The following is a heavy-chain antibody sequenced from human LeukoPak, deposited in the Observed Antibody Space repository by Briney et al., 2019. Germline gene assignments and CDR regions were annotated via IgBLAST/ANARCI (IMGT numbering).Heavy chain of an antibody. J-gene: IGHJ4*02. V-gene: IGHV4-59*01. D-gene: IGHD5-12*01. Sequence: SETLSLTCTVSGGSITNYYWSWIRQPSGKGLEWIGYIYYTGTTIYNPSLKSRVTISVDRSKNQFSLNLSSVTAADTAVYYCARDPGYSGYGTPPYFDYWGQGTLVTVSS. CDR2: IYYTGTT. CDR1: GGSITNYY. CDR3: ARDPGYSGYGTPPYFDY.